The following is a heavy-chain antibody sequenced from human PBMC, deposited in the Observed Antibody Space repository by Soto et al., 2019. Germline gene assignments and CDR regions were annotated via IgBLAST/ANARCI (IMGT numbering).Heavy chain of an antibody. Sequence: GSLRLSCAASGFTFSSYDMHWVRQATGKGLEWVSAIGTAGDTYYPGSVKGRFTISRENAKNSLYLQMNSLRAEDTAVYYCARSFGSLPHYYGMDVWGQGTTVTVSS. J-gene: IGHJ6*02. CDR3: ARSFGSLPHYYGMDV. CDR2: IGTAGDT. D-gene: IGHD1-26*01. V-gene: IGHV3-13*01. CDR1: GFTFSSYD.